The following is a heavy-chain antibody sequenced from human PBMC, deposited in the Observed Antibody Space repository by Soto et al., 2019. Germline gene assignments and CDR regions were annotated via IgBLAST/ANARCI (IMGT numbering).Heavy chain of an antibody. D-gene: IGHD3-3*02. CDR3: ASESFSASPNCFDY. CDR2: ISLSGSTI. Sequence: PGGSLSLSCAASGFAFSNYEMNWVRQAPGKGLEWVSYISLSGSTIYYADSVKGRFTISRDDAKNSLYLQMDSLRADDTAVYYCASESFSASPNCFDYWGQGTLVTVSS. J-gene: IGHJ4*02. CDR1: GFAFSNYE. V-gene: IGHV3-48*03.